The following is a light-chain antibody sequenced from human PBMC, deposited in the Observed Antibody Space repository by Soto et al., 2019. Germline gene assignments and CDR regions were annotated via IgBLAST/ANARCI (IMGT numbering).Light chain of an antibody. CDR2: DAS. V-gene: IGKV1-5*01. CDR3: QHYHSYFFT. CDR1: KSISSW. J-gene: IGKJ4*01. Sequence: DIQMTQSPSTLPASAGDRVTITCRASKSISSWLAWYQQQPGKAPQLLIYDASSLASGVPSRFSGSVSGTDFALTISSLQPDDFATSYCQHYHSYFFTFGGGTKVEIK.